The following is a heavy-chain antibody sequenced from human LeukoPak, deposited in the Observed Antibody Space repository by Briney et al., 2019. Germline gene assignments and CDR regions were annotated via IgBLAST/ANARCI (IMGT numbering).Heavy chain of an antibody. Sequence: ASVKVSCKASGYTFTSYGISWVRQAPGQRLEWMGWINAGNGNTKYSQKFQGRVTITRDTSASTAYMELSSLRSEDTAVYYCAREEEYYYGSGSYWSDYWGQGTLVTVSS. CDR1: GYTFTSYG. J-gene: IGHJ4*02. V-gene: IGHV1-3*01. CDR2: INAGNGNT. CDR3: AREEEYYYGSGSYWSDY. D-gene: IGHD3-10*01.